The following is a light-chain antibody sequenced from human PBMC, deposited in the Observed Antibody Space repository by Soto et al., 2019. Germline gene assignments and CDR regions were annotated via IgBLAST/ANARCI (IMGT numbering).Light chain of an antibody. V-gene: IGKV1-39*01. Sequence: DIQMTQSPSSLSASVGDRVTITCGASQSISSYLNWYQQKPGKAPNLLIYAASSLQSGVPSRFSGSGSGTYFTLTINSLQPEDFATYYCQQSHSTPRTFGQGTKVDIK. J-gene: IGKJ2*01. CDR2: AAS. CDR1: QSISSY. CDR3: QQSHSTPRT.